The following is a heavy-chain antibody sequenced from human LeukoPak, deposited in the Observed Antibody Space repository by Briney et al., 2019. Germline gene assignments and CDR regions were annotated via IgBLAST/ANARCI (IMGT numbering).Heavy chain of an antibody. Sequence: GGSLRLSCAASGFTFSSYSMNWVRHAPGKGLEWLSGVSPPGGGTYYADSVKGRFTISRDDSKNTLSLQMNSLRVEDTAVYYCARAPEYGLYYFDYWGQGTLVTVSS. D-gene: IGHD1-14*01. CDR1: GFTFSSYS. J-gene: IGHJ4*02. CDR3: ARAPEYGLYYFDY. CDR2: VSPPGGGT. V-gene: IGHV3-23*01.